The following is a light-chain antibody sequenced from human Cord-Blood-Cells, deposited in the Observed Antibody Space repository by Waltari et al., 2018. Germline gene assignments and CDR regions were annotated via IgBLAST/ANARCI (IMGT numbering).Light chain of an antibody. CDR2: AAS. V-gene: IGKV1-39*01. J-gene: IGKJ4*01. Sequence: DIQMTQSPSSLSASVGDSVTITCRASQSISSYLNWYQQKPGKAPKLLIYAASSLQSGVPSRFSGSGSGTDFTLTISSLQPEDFATYYCQQSYSTPGTFGGGTKVEIK. CDR3: QQSYSTPGT. CDR1: QSISSY.